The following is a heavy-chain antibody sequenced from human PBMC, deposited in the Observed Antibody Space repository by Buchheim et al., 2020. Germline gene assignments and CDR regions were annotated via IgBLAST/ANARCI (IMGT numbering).Heavy chain of an antibody. CDR1: GFTFSSYA. D-gene: IGHD6-19*01. J-gene: IGHJ6*02. Sequence: QVQLVESGGGVVQPGRSLRLSCAASGFTFSSYAMHWVRQAPGKGLEWVAVISYDGSNKYYADSVKGRFTISRDNSQNTLYLEMKIQKAQRTGVDFSATSGEVYNGSRGWPLFQYYYDFCAVEVWGQGTT. CDR2: ISYDGSNK. V-gene: IGHV3-30-3*01. CDR3: ATSGEVYNGSRGWPLFQYYYDFCAVEV.